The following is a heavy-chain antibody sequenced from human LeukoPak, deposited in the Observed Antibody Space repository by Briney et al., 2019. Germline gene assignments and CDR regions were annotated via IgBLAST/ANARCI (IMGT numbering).Heavy chain of an antibody. Sequence: GGSLRLSCAASGFTFSSYAMSWVRQAPGKGLELVSAISGSGGSTYYADSVKGRFTISRDNSKNTLYLQMNSLRAEDTAVYYCAKRPGYYYDSSGYYQPTDYWGQGTLVTVSS. CDR1: GFTFSSYA. D-gene: IGHD3-22*01. J-gene: IGHJ4*02. CDR3: AKRPGYYYDSSGYYQPTDY. V-gene: IGHV3-23*01. CDR2: ISGSGGST.